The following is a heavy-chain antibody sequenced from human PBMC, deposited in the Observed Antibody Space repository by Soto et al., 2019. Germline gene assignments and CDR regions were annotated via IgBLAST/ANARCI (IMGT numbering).Heavy chain of an antibody. CDR3: ARDRVGKYNWNEPLSY. CDR2: IYSGGST. V-gene: IGHV3-53*01. D-gene: IGHD1-20*01. Sequence: GGSLRLSCAASGFTFSSYAMSWVRQAPGKGLEWVSVIYSGGSTYYADSVKGRFTISRDNSKNTLYLQMNSLRAEDTAVYYCARDRVGKYNWNEPLSYWGQGTLVTVSS. J-gene: IGHJ4*02. CDR1: GFTFSSYA.